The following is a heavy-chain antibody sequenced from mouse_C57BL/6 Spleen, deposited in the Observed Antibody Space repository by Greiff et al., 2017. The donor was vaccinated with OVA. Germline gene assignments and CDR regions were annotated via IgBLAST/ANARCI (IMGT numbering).Heavy chain of an antibody. CDR2: INPSTGGT. CDR1: GYSFTGYY. J-gene: IGHJ4*01. V-gene: IGHV1-42*01. D-gene: IGHD1-1*02. Sequence: VQLKQSGPELVKPGASVKISCKASGYSFTGYYMNWVKQSPEKSLEWIGEINPSTGGTTYNQKFKAKATLTVDKSSSTAYMQLKSLTSEDSAVYYCARWWLPSMDYWGQGTSVTVSS. CDR3: ARWWLPSMDY.